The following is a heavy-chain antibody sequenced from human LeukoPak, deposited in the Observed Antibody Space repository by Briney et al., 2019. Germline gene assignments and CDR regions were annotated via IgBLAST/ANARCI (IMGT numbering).Heavy chain of an antibody. Sequence: GSLRLSCAASGFNVSSNYMSWVRQAPGKGLGWVSVIYSGGSTYYADSVKGRFTISRDNSKNTLYLQMNSLRAEDTAVYYCARDQPYYSSSWYLYWGQGTLVTVSS. J-gene: IGHJ4*02. CDR1: GFNVSSNY. D-gene: IGHD6-13*01. CDR2: IYSGGST. CDR3: ARDQPYYSSSWYLY. V-gene: IGHV3-66*01.